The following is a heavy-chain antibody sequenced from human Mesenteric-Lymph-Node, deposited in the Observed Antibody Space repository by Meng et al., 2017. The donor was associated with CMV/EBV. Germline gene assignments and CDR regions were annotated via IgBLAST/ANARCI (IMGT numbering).Heavy chain of an antibody. CDR2: IYPGDSDT. Sequence: GESLKISCKGSGYSFTSYWIGWERQMPGKGLEWMGIIYPGDSDTRYSPSFQGQVTISADKSISTAYLQWSSLKASDTAMYYCARLVGYYGSGSYYKEAFDIWGQGTMVTVSS. CDR3: ARLVGYYGSGSYYKEAFDI. CDR1: GYSFTSYW. J-gene: IGHJ3*02. V-gene: IGHV5-51*01. D-gene: IGHD3-10*01.